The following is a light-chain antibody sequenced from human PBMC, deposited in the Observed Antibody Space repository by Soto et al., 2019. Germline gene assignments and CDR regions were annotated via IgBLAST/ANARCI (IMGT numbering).Light chain of an antibody. CDR1: QSVSNW. J-gene: IGKJ1*01. V-gene: IGKV1-5*01. CDR3: QQYNTFWT. Sequence: DIQMTHSPSTLPASVGYRVTITFRSSQSVSNWFAFYQHKPGTSPKVLIYHASNLQSGVPSRVSGSGSGTEFTLTISSLQPDDFATYYCQQYNTFWTFGPGTKVDIK. CDR2: HAS.